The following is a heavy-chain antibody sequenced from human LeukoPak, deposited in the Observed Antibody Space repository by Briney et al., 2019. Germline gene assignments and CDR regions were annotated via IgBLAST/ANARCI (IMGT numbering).Heavy chain of an antibody. CDR1: GASISSTTYY. J-gene: IGHJ6*02. CDR3: ARDDTPHSGYVRPADYYYGMDV. Sequence: SETLSLTCTVSGASISSTTYYWGWIRQPPGKGLEWIGSIYYSGSTYYNPSLKSRVTISLDTSKNQFSLKLSSVTAADTAMYYCARDDTPHSGYVRPADYYYGMDVWGQGTTVTVS. D-gene: IGHD5-12*01. CDR2: IYYSGST. V-gene: IGHV4-39*07.